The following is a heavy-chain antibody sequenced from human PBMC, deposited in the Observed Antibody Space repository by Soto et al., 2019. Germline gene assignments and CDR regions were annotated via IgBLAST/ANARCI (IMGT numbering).Heavy chain of an antibody. J-gene: IGHJ6*02. D-gene: IGHD2-15*01. V-gene: IGHV3-23*01. Sequence: GGSLRLSCVASGFSFRSHAMIWVRQAPGGGLQWVSAISGDGGSIYYADSVKGRFTISRDNPKNMLSLEMNSLRAEDTAVYYCAKVGAAHWYYYGMDVWGQGTTVTVSS. CDR3: AKVGAAHWYYYGMDV. CDR1: GFSFRSHA. CDR2: ISGDGGSI.